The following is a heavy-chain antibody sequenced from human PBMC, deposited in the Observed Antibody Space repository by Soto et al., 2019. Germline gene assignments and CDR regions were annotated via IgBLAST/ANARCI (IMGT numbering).Heavy chain of an antibody. CDR2: ISSCSTPI. D-gene: IGHD3-22*01. CDR1: GFTFSAHS. V-gene: IGHV3-48*01. J-gene: IGHJ4*02. Sequence: VQLVESGGGLVQPGGSLRLSCAASGFTFSAHSMDLVRQAPGKGLEWVSYISSCSTPIYYEDSVRGRFTISRDNAKNSLYQQMNSLRAEDTAVYYCARWNYDTSGYYKGALDYWGKGPLVTVSS. CDR3: ARWNYDTSGYYKGALDY.